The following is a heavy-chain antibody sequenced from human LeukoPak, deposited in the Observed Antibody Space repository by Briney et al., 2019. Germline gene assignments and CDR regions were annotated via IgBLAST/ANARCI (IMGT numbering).Heavy chain of an antibody. Sequence: EESLKISCKGSGYSFTRYWIGWVRQMPGKGLEWMGIIYPGDSDTRYNPSFQGQVTISADKSISTAYLQWSSLKASDTAMYYCARHLHLRYYDFWSGYYPYYYYYYMDVWGKGTTVTVSS. CDR3: ARHLHLRYYDFWSGYYPYYYYYYMDV. V-gene: IGHV5-51*01. CDR1: GYSFTRYW. J-gene: IGHJ6*03. CDR2: IYPGDSDT. D-gene: IGHD3-3*01.